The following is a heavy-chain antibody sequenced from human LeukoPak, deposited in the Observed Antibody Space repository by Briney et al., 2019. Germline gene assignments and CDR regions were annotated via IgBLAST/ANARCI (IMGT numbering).Heavy chain of an antibody. CDR1: GGSISSHY. Sequence: PSETLSLTCTVSGGSISSHYWTWIRQSPVKGLEWIGDISNSGSTSYNPSLKSRVTISIDTSKNQFSLKLSSVTAADTAVYYCGRDALVGYFSYYYMDVWGKGTTVAVSS. CDR3: GRDALVGYFSYYYMDV. CDR2: ISNSGST. J-gene: IGHJ6*03. D-gene: IGHD2-15*01. V-gene: IGHV4-59*11.